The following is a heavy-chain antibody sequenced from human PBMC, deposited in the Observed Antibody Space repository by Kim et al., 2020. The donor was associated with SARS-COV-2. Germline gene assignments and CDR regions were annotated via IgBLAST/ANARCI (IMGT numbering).Heavy chain of an antibody. V-gene: IGHV3-7*01. CDR3: ARVLFAVPAANPCYFDY. CDR2: IKQDGSEK. Sequence: GGSLRLSCAASGFTFSSYWMSWVRQAPGKGLEWVANIKQDGSEKYYVDSVKGRFTISRDNAKNSLYLQMNSLRAEDTAVYYCARVLFAVPAANPCYFDYWGQGTLVTVSS. J-gene: IGHJ4*02. D-gene: IGHD2-2*01. CDR1: GFTFSSYW.